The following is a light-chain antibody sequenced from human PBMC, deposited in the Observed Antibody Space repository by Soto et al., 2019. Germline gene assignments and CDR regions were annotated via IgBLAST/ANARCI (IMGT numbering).Light chain of an antibody. CDR2: VAS. J-gene: IGKJ1*01. Sequence: EMVMTQSPATLSVSPGERATLSCRASQSVSSYLAWYQQKPGQPPRLLIYVASTRAAGIPARFSGSGSGTEFTLTINSLQSEDFAVYYCQQYKEWPTRFGKGTKVEIK. CDR1: QSVSSY. V-gene: IGKV3-15*01. CDR3: QQYKEWPTR.